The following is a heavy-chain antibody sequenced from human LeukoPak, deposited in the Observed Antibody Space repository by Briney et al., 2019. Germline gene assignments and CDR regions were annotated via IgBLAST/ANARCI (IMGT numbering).Heavy chain of an antibody. Sequence: ASVKVSCKASGYTFTSYGISWVRQAPGQGLEWMGWISAYNGNTNYAQKLQGRVTMTTDTSTSTAYMELRSLRSDDTAVYYCARDHYYDSSGQQDYWGQGTLVTVSS. CDR3: ARDHYYDSSGQQDY. CDR1: GYTFTSYG. D-gene: IGHD3-22*01. J-gene: IGHJ4*02. CDR2: ISAYNGNT. V-gene: IGHV1-18*01.